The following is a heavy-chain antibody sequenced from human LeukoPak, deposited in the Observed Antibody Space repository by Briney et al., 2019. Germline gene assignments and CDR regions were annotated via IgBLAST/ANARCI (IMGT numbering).Heavy chain of an antibody. CDR3: ATEGAYTTSSPPPY. CDR2: IKHDGSET. CDR1: GFTFTNYW. Sequence: GGSLRLSCAASGFTFTNYWMSWVRQAPRKGPEWVANIKHDGSETYYLDSVKGRFTISRDNAKNSLYLQMSSLRADDTAVYYCATEGAYTTSSPPPYWGQGTRVTVSS. D-gene: IGHD3-16*01. J-gene: IGHJ4*02. V-gene: IGHV3-7*01.